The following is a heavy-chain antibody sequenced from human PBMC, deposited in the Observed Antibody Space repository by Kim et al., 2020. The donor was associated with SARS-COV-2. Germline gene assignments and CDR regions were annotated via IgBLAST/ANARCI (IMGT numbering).Heavy chain of an antibody. D-gene: IGHD6-25*01. V-gene: IGHV4-39*07. J-gene: IGHJ4*02. CDR2: IYYSGST. CDR3: ASFVRRLNYFDY. Sequence: SETLSLTCTVSGGSISSSSYYWGWIRQPPGKGLEWIGSIYYSGSTYYNPSLKSRVTISVDTSKNQFSLKLSSVTAADTAVYYCASFVRRLNYFDYWGQGTLVTVSS. CDR1: GGSISSSSYY.